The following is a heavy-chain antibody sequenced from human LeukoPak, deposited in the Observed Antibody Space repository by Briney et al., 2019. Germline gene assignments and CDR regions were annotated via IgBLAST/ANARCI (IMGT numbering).Heavy chain of an antibody. J-gene: IGHJ5*02. CDR3: ALQNSGGNWFDP. V-gene: IGHV1-8*01. CDR1: GYTFTTYD. Sequence: GASVKVSCKASGYTFTTYDINWVRQATGQGLEWMGWMSPNTGNTGCAQKFQGRVTMTRNTSISTAYMELSSLTSEDTAVYFCALQNSGGNWFDPWGQGTLVTVSS. D-gene: IGHD3-10*01. CDR2: MSPNTGNT.